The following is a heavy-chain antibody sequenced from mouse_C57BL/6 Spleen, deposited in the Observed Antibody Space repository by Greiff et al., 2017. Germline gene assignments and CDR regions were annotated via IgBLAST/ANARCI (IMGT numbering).Heavy chain of an antibody. V-gene: IGHV5-9-1*02. D-gene: IGHD2-1*01. CDR2: ISSGGDYI. CDR1: GFTFSSYA. J-gene: IGHJ2*01. Sequence: DVMLVESGEGLVKPGGSLKLSCAASGFTFSSYAMSWVRQTPEKRLEWVAYISSGGDYIYYADTVKGRFTISRDNARNTLYLQMSSLKSEDTAMYYCTRGGGYGNSYFDYWGQGTTLTVSS. CDR3: TRGGGYGNSYFDY.